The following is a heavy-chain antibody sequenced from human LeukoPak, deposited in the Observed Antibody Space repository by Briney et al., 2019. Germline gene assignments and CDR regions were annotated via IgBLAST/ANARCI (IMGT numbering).Heavy chain of an antibody. Sequence: GPSVKVSCKASGYTFTGYYMHWVRQAPGQGLEWMGRINPNSGGTNYAQKFQGRVTMTRDTSISTAYMELSRLRSDDTAVYYCARYLGTGAFDHSEYWGQGTLVSVSS. CDR3: ARYLGTGAFDHSEY. J-gene: IGHJ4*02. V-gene: IGHV1-2*06. CDR2: INPNSGGT. D-gene: IGHD3-9*01. CDR1: GYTFTGYY.